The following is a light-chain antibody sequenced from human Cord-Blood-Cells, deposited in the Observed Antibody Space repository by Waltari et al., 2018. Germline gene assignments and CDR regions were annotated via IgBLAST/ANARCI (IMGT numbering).Light chain of an antibody. J-gene: IGKJ2*01. CDR3: LQDYNYPYT. CDR2: AAS. Sequence: AIQMTQSPSSLSASVGDRVTITCRASQGIRNDLGWYQQKPGRAPKLLIYAASSLQSGVPARFSGSGSGTDFTLTISSLQPEDFATYYCLQDYNYPYTFGQGTKLEIK. V-gene: IGKV1-6*01. CDR1: QGIRND.